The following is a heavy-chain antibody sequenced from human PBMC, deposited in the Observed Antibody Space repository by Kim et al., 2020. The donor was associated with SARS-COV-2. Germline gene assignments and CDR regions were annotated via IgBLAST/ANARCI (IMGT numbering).Heavy chain of an antibody. CDR2: IYPGDSDT. V-gene: IGHV5-51*01. J-gene: IGHJ1*01. Sequence: GESLKISCKGSGYSFTSFWIGWVRQMPGKGLEWMGIIYPGDSDTRYSPSFQGQVTISADKSISTAYLQWSSLRASDTAMYYCARLAYCSGGSCNREYFQHWGQGTLVTVSS. D-gene: IGHD2-15*01. CDR1: GYSFTSFW. CDR3: ARLAYCSGGSCNREYFQH.